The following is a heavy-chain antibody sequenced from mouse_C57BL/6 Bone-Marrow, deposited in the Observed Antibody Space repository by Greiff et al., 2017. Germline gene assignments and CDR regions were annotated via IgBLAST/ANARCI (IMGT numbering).Heavy chain of an antibody. J-gene: IGHJ2*01. CDR1: GFSLTSYA. CDR3: ARESLTFFFDY. CDR2: LWSGGGT. V-gene: IGHV2-2*01. Sequence: VQLKESGPGLVQPSQSLSITCTVSGFSLTSYAVHWVRQSPGKGLEWLGVLWSGGGTDNNAAFIARLSISKDNSKSQVFFKMNSLQADDTAIYYCARESLTFFFDYWGQGTTLTVSS. D-gene: IGHD4-1*01.